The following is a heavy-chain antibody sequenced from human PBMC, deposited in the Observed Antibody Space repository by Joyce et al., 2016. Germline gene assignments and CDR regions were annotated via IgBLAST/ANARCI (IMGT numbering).Heavy chain of an antibody. Sequence: GFTFRHYAIHWVRQARGKGLEYLAVISGDGAGKYYPDSVKGHLTISRDNSKNTVYLQMNSLRPEDMAMYYCAREPPGRSYCGADCYFDYWGQGTLVTVSS. CDR1: GFTFRHYA. CDR3: AREPPGRSYCGADCYFDY. CDR2: ISGDGAGK. V-gene: IGHV3-30-3*01. D-gene: IGHD2-21*01. J-gene: IGHJ4*02.